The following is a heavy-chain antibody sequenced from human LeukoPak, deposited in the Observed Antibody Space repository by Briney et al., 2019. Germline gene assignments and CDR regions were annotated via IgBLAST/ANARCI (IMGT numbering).Heavy chain of an antibody. D-gene: IGHD5-24*01. J-gene: IGHJ2*01. V-gene: IGHV1-46*01. Sequence: ASVKVSCKASGYTFTSYYMHWVRQAPGQGLEWMGIINPSGGSTSYAQKFQGRVTMTRDTSTSTAYMELSSLRSEDTAVYYCARVEMATNNPNWYFDLWGRGTLVTVSS. CDR3: ARVEMATNNPNWYFDL. CDR2: INPSGGST. CDR1: GYTFTSYY.